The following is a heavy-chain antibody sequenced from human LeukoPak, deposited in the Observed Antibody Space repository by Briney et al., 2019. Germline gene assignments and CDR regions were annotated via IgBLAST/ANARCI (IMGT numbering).Heavy chain of an antibody. Sequence: SETLSLTCTVSGYSISSGYYWGWLRQPPGKGLEWIGSIYTSGSTNYNPSLKSRVTMSVDTSKNQFSLKLSSVTAADTAVYYCASCSSSWNYFDYWGQGTLVTVSS. CDR3: ASCSSSWNYFDY. J-gene: IGHJ4*02. CDR2: IYTSGST. V-gene: IGHV4-38-2*02. CDR1: GYSISSGYY. D-gene: IGHD6-13*01.